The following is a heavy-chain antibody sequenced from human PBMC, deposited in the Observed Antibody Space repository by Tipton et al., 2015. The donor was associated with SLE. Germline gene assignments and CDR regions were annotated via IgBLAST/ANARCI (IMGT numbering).Heavy chain of an antibody. CDR3: ARVSVAGTFGGDFQV. CDR1: GFTVSSNY. Sequence: SLRLSCVASGFTVSSNYMSWVRQAPGKGLDWVSVLYSGGSTYYPDSVKGRFTISRDSTKNTLYLQMNSLRVEDTAVYYCARVSVAGTFGGDFQVWGQGTLVTVAS. J-gene: IGHJ1*01. D-gene: IGHD3-16*01. V-gene: IGHV3-66*02. CDR2: LYSGGST.